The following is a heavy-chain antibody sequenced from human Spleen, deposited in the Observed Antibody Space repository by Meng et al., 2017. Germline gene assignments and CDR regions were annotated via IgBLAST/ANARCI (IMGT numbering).Heavy chain of an antibody. Sequence: SETLSLTCTVSGGSISSSGHYWGWIRQPPGKGLEYIGSVKFGGDSYYNPSLKSRVSLLVDTSNNQFSLKMSSVTAADTAVYYCAGVRGLTRWDFDYWGQGTLVTVSS. V-gene: IGHV4-39*07. CDR2: VKFGGDS. D-gene: IGHD3-10*01. CDR1: GGSISSSGHY. CDR3: AGVRGLTRWDFDY. J-gene: IGHJ4*02.